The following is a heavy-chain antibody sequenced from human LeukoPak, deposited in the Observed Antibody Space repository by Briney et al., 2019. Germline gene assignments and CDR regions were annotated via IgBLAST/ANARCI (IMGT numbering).Heavy chain of an antibody. CDR3: AKAKYYYDSSGFFDY. D-gene: IGHD3-22*01. CDR1: GFTFSGYG. J-gene: IGHJ4*02. V-gene: IGHV3-30*18. Sequence: GGSLRLSCAASGFTFSGYGMHWVRQAPGKGLEWVAVISYDGSNKYYADSVKGRFTISRDNSKNTLYLQMNSLRAEDTAVYYCAKAKYYYDSSGFFDYWGQGTLVTVSS. CDR2: ISYDGSNK.